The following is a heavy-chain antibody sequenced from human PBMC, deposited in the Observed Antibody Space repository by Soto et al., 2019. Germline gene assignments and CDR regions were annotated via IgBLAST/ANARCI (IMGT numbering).Heavy chain of an antibody. V-gene: IGHV1-2*02. D-gene: IGHD1-1*01. CDR2: INPNSGGT. CDR3: AREPATAKPEGVDF. Sequence: WASVKVSCKSSGYTFSDYYIHWGRQAPGQGLEWMGWINPNSGGTNYAPKFQGGVTMTRDTSITTAYMELSRLRSGDTAVYYCAREPATAKPEGVDFWGQGTLVTVSS. J-gene: IGHJ4*02. CDR1: GYTFSDYY.